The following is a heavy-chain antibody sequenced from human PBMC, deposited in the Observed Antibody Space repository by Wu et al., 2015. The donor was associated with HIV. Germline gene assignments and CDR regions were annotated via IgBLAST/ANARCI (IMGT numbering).Heavy chain of an antibody. Sequence: QVQLVQSGAEVKKPGSSVKVSCKASGGTFSSYAISWVRQAPGQGLEWMGGIIPIFGTANYAQKFQGRVTITTDESTSTAYMELSSLRSEDTAVYYCARGGGELERRPGYGMDVWGQGTTVTVSS. V-gene: IGHV1-69*05. CDR1: GGTFSSYA. D-gene: IGHD1-1*01. J-gene: IGHJ6*02. CDR2: IIPIFGTA. CDR3: ARGGGELERRPGYGMDV.